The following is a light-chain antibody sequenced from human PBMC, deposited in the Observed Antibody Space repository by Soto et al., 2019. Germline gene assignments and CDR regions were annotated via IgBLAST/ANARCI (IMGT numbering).Light chain of an antibody. CDR1: QSVSSN. Sequence: EVVMTQSPATLSVSPGERATLSCRASQSVSSNLAWYQQKPGQAPRLLIYDASNRATGIPARFSGSGSGTEFTLTISSLQSEDVAVYWCQQYGRSPFTFGPGTKVDIK. V-gene: IGKV3-15*01. CDR3: QQYGRSPFT. CDR2: DAS. J-gene: IGKJ3*01.